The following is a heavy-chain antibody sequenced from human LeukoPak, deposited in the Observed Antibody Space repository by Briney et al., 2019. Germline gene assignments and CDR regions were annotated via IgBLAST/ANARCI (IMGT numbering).Heavy chain of an antibody. CDR1: GFTFSSYD. CDR2: IGTAGDT. J-gene: IGHJ4*02. D-gene: IGHD2-8*01. Sequence: GGSLRLSCAASGFTFSSYDMHWVRQATGKGLEWVSAIGTAGDTYYPGSVKGRFTISRENAKNSLYLQMNSLRAGDTAVYYCARVGSNGLFDYWGQGALVTVSS. CDR3: ARVGSNGLFDY. V-gene: IGHV3-13*01.